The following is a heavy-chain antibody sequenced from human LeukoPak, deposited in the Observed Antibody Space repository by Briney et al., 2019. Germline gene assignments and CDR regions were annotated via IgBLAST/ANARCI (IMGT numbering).Heavy chain of an antibody. CDR2: ISGSGGST. D-gene: IGHD6-19*01. J-gene: IGHJ4*02. Sequence: GGSLRLSCAASGFTFSSYAMSWVRQVPGKGLEWVSAISGSGGSTYYGDSVKGRFTISRVNSKNTLYLQMNSLRAEDTAVYYCARVSSGWEFDYWGQGTLVTVSS. CDR1: GFTFSSYA. CDR3: ARVSSGWEFDY. V-gene: IGHV3-23*01.